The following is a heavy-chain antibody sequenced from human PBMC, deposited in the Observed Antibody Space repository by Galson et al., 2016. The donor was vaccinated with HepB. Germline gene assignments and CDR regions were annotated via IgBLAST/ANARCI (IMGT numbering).Heavy chain of an antibody. V-gene: IGHV3-33*01. D-gene: IGHD3-3*01. CDR1: GFILRSYG. J-gene: IGHJ6*01. CDR2: IRYDGSNK. Sequence: SLRLSCAASGFILRSYGMHWVRQAPGKGLEWVAVIRYDGSNKYYAASVKGRFTISRDNSKNTLYLQMDSLRAEDTAVYYCARGVTIFGVVTNPSDVWGQGTTVTVSS. CDR3: ARGVTIFGVVTNPSDV.